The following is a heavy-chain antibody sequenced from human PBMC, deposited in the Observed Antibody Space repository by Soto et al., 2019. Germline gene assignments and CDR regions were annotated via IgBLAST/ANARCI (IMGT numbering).Heavy chain of an antibody. CDR3: ARGRFRRTWFDP. CDR2: MNPDSGNT. Sequence: QVQLVQSGAEVKKPGASVKVSCKASGYTFTNYDIHWVRQATGQGLEWMGWMNPDSGNTGQSKQFQGRVTVTRDTSISTAYMEMSSLRSEDTAVYYCARGRFRRTWFDPWGQGTLVTGSS. D-gene: IGHD3-16*01. J-gene: IGHJ5*02. V-gene: IGHV1-8*01. CDR1: GYTFTNYD.